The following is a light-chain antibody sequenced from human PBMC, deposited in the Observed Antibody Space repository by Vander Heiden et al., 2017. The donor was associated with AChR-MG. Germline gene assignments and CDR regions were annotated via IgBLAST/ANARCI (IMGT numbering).Light chain of an antibody. V-gene: IGKV1-17*03. J-gene: IGKJ1*01. CDR1: QGISND. Sequence: DIQMTQSPSAMSASVGDRVSNTCRASQGISNDLAWFQQKPGKVPKRLIYGASSLQSGVPSRFSGSGSGTEFTLTISSLQPEDFATYYCLQHNTYPRTFGQGTKVGIK. CDR2: GAS. CDR3: LQHNTYPRT.